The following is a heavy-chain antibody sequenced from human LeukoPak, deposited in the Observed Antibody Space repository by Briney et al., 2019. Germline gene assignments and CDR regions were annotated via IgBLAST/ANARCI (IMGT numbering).Heavy chain of an antibody. J-gene: IGHJ4*02. CDR1: GFTFSSYA. Sequence: GGSLRLSCAASGFTFSSYAMSWVRQAPGKGLEWVSAISGSGGSTYYADSVKGRFTISRDNSKNTLYLQMNSLRAEGTAVYYCAKDLLRSGSYAGYWGQGTLVAVSS. V-gene: IGHV3-23*01. CDR2: ISGSGGST. CDR3: AKDLLRSGSYAGY. D-gene: IGHD3-10*01.